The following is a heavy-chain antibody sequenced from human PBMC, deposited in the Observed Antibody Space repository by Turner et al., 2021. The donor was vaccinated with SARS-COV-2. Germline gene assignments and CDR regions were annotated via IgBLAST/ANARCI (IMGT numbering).Heavy chain of an antibody. CDR1: GFTFSSYW. J-gene: IGHJ6*02. D-gene: IGHD6-13*01. Sequence: EVQLVESGGGLVQPGGSLRLSCAASGFTFSSYWMHWVRQAPGKGLGWVSRINSDGSSTSYADSVKGRFTISRDNAKNTLYLQMNSLRAEDTAVYYCARVGIAAAGPTFYYYYYGMDVWGQGTTVTVSS. CDR2: INSDGSST. CDR3: ARVGIAAAGPTFYYYYYGMDV. V-gene: IGHV3-74*01.